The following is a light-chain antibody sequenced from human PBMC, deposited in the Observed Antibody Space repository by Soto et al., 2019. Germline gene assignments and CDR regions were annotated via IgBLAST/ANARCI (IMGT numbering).Light chain of an antibody. J-gene: IGKJ1*01. CDR3: QQYNSYSPRT. Sequence: DIQMTQSPSSLSASVGDRVTITCRASQSISSWLARYQQKPGKAPKLLIYDASSLESGVPSRFSGSGSGTEFTLTISSLQPDDFATYYCQQYNSYSPRTFGQGTKVDIK. V-gene: IGKV1-5*01. CDR2: DAS. CDR1: QSISSW.